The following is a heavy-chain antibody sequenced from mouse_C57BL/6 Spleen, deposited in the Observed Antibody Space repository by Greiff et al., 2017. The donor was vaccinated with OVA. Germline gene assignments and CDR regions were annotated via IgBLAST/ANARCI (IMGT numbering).Heavy chain of an antibody. CDR3: ARGVYYSNYVGGAWFAY. Sequence: QVQLQQPGTELEKPGASVKLSCKASGYTFTSYWMHWVKQRPGQGLEWIGNINPSNGGTNYNEKFKSKATLTVDKSSSTAYMQLSSLTSEDSAVYYCARGVYYSNYVGGAWFAYWGQGTLVTVSA. V-gene: IGHV1-53*01. CDR2: INPSNGGT. CDR1: GYTFTSYW. D-gene: IGHD2-5*01. J-gene: IGHJ3*01.